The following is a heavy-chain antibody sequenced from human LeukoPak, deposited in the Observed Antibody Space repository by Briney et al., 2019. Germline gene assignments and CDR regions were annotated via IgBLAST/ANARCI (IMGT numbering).Heavy chain of an antibody. V-gene: IGHV1-2*02. CDR1: GYTFSDYY. D-gene: IGHD2-2*01. J-gene: IGHJ4*02. CDR2: INPLSGGT. CDR3: ARVVGLQDIVVVPAAALFDY. Sequence: GASVKVSCKASGYTFSDYYMHWVRQAPGQGLEWMGWINPLSGGTNYAQKFQGRVTMTRDTSISTAYMELSRLISGDTAVYYCARVVGLQDIVVVPAAALFDYWGQGTLATVSS.